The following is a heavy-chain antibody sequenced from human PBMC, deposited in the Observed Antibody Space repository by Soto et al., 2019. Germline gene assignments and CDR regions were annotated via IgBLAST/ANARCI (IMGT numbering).Heavy chain of an antibody. J-gene: IGHJ6*02. CDR1: GGTFSSYA. V-gene: IGHV1-69*13. D-gene: IGHD3-3*01. Sequence: ASVKVSCKASGGTFSSYAISWVRQAPGQGLEWMGGIIPIFGTANYAQKFQGRVTITADESTSTAYMELSSLRSEDTAVYYCARDKREDYDFWSGYYPGPSYYYYYYGMDVWGQGTTVTASS. CDR2: IIPIFGTA. CDR3: ARDKREDYDFWSGYYPGPSYYYYYYGMDV.